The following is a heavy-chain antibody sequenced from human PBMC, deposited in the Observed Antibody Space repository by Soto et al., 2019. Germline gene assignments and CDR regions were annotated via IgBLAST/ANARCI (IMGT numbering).Heavy chain of an antibody. V-gene: IGHV3-7*01. D-gene: IGHD3-22*01. CDR3: ASTLDDSSGYYYIY. Sequence: GSLRLSCAASGFTFSSYWMSWVRQAPGKGLEWVANIKQDGSEKYYVDSVKGRFTISRDNAKNSLYLQMNSLRAEDTAVYYCASTLDDSSGYYYIYWGQGTLVTVSS. CDR2: IKQDGSEK. CDR1: GFTFSSYW. J-gene: IGHJ4*02.